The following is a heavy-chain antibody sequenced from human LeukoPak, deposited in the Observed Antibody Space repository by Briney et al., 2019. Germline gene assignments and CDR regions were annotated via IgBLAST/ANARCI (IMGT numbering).Heavy chain of an antibody. CDR1: GFTFSSYA. CDR2: ISGSGGST. J-gene: IGHJ4*02. CDR3: AKQGGPRWELRGFDY. V-gene: IGHV3-23*01. D-gene: IGHD1-26*01. Sequence: GRSLRLSCAASGFTFSSYAMSWVRQAPGKGLEWVSAISGSGGSTYYADSVKGRFTISRDNSKNTLYLQMNSLRAEDTAVYYCAKQGGPRWELRGFDYWGQGTLVTVSS.